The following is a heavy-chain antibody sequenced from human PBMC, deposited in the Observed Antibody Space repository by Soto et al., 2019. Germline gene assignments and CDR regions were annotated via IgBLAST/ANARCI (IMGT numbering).Heavy chain of an antibody. V-gene: IGHV4-39*01. CDR2: IYYSGST. J-gene: IGHJ3*02. CDR3: ATNTAMVLDI. CDR1: GGSISSSSYY. D-gene: IGHD5-18*01. Sequence: QLQLQESGPGLVKPSETLSLTCTVSGGSISSSSYYWGWIRQPPGKGLEWIGSIYYSGSTCYNPSLKSRVPISVDTSKNQFSLKLSSVTAADTAVYYCATNTAMVLDIWGQGTMVTVSS.